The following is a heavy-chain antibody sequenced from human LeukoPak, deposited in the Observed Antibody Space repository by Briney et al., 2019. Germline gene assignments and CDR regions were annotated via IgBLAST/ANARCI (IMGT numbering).Heavy chain of an antibody. CDR1: GFTFSNAW. V-gene: IGHV3-15*01. J-gene: IGHJ5*02. CDR2: IKSKTDGGTT. Sequence: PGGSLRLSCAASGFTFSNAWMSWVRQAPGKGLEWVGRIKSKTDGGTTDYAAPVKGRFTISRDDSKNTLYLQMNSLKTEDTAVYYCTTSLLYYDFWSGYLSWGQGTLVTVSS. CDR3: TTSLLYYDFWSGYLS. D-gene: IGHD3-3*01.